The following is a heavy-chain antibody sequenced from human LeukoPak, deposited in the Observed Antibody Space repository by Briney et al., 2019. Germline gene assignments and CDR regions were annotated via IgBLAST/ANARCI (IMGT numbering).Heavy chain of an antibody. J-gene: IGHJ4*02. CDR3: ASGYSGYSSGWYEVY. CDR2: IYYSGST. V-gene: IGHV4-39*01. CDR1: GGSISSSSYY. D-gene: IGHD6-19*01. Sequence: SETLSLTYTVSGGSISSSSYYWGWIRQPPGKGLEWIGSIYYSGSTYYNPSLKSRVTISVDTSKNQFSLKLSSVTAADTAVYYCASGYSGYSSGWYEVYWGQGTLVTVSS.